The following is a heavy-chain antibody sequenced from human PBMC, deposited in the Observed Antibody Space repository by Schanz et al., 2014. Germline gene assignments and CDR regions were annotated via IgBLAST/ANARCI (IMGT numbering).Heavy chain of an antibody. D-gene: IGHD2-2*01. V-gene: IGHV3-33*06. Sequence: QVQLVESGGGVVQPGRSLRLSCAASGFTFRSYGMHWVRQAPGKGLEWVALISYDGSSKNHADSVQGRFTISRDNSKNTLYLQMKSLRVEDTAVYYCAKVAPAATYLDSWGLGTLVTVSS. CDR2: ISYDGSSK. CDR1: GFTFRSYG. CDR3: AKVAPAATYLDS. J-gene: IGHJ4*02.